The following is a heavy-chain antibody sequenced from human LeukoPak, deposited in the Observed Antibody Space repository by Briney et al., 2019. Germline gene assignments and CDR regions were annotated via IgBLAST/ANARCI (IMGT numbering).Heavy chain of an antibody. V-gene: IGHV3-21*01. J-gene: IGHJ4*02. CDR1: GFSFSSYR. Sequence: GGPLRLSCAASGFSFSSYRMNWVRQAPGKGLEWVASISSNNGYIYYADSVKGRFTISRDNGENSLHLQMNSLRAEDAAVYYCARDLGTRKSIAFADWGQGTLVTVSS. CDR3: ARDLGTRKSIAFAD. D-gene: IGHD2-21*01. CDR2: ISSNNGYI.